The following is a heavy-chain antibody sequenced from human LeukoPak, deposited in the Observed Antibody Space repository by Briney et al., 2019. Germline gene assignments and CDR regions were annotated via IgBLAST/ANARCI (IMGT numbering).Heavy chain of an antibody. J-gene: IGHJ4*02. CDR3: ARGPRGYYFDY. CDR2: IIPIFGIA. Sequence: SVKVSCKASGGTFSSYAISWVRQAPGQGLEWMGRIIPIFGIANYAQKFQGRVTITADKSTSTAYTELSSLRSEDTAVYYCARGPRGYYFDYWGQGTLVTVSS. CDR1: GGTFSSYA. V-gene: IGHV1-69*04.